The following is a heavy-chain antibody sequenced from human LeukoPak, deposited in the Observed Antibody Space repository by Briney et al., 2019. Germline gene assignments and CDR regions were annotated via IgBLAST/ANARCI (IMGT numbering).Heavy chain of an antibody. V-gene: IGHV3-33*01. CDR1: GFTFSSYG. Sequence: GRSLRLSCAASGFTFSSYGMHWVRQAPGKGLEWAAVIWYDGSNKYYADSVKGRFTISRDNSKNTLYLQMNSLRAEDTAVYYCARDLRGYCSSTSCLPASDYYYGMDVWGQGTTVTVSS. CDR3: ARDLRGYCSSTSCLPASDYYYGMDV. J-gene: IGHJ6*02. D-gene: IGHD2-2*01. CDR2: IWYDGSNK.